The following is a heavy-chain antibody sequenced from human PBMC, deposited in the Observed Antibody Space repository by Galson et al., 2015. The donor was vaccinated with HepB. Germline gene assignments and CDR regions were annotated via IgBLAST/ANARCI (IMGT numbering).Heavy chain of an antibody. CDR2: ISAYNGNT. V-gene: IGHV1-18*01. D-gene: IGHD2-2*02. CDR1: GYTFTSYG. Sequence: SVKVSCKASGYTFTSYGISWVRQAPGQGLEWMGWISAYNGNTNYVQKLQGRVTMTTDTSTSTAYMELRSLRSDDTAVYYCARLCSSTSCYTGVNIYYYGMDVWGQGTTVTVSS. CDR3: ARLCSSTSCYTGVNIYYYGMDV. J-gene: IGHJ6*02.